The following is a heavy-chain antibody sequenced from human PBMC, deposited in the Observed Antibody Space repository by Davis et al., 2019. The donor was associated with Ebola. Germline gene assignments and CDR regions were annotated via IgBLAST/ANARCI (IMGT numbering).Heavy chain of an antibody. CDR3: ARAAAYSGYVGS. D-gene: IGHD5-12*01. CDR2: ISGYNGDT. CDR1: GYTFTRYG. J-gene: IGHJ4*02. V-gene: IGHV1-18*01. Sequence: AASVKVSCKASGYTFTRYGISWLRQAPGQGLEWMGWISGYNGDTNHAQKFQGRVTMTTDTSTGTAYMELRSLRSDDTAVYYCARAAAYSGYVGSWGQGTLVTVSS.